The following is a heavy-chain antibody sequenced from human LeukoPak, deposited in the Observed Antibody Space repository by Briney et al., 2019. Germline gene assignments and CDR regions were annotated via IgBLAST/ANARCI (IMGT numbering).Heavy chain of an antibody. CDR3: ARGHYRGRIRRGSDDY. CDR1: GYTLTELS. J-gene: IGHJ4*02. D-gene: IGHD1-26*01. V-gene: IGHV1-46*01. Sequence: ASVKVSCKVSGYTLTELSMHWVRQAPGQGLEWMGIINPSGGSTSYAQKFQGRVTMTRDMSTSTVYMELSSLRSEDTAVYYCARGHYRGRIRRGSDDYWGQGTLVTVSS. CDR2: INPSGGST.